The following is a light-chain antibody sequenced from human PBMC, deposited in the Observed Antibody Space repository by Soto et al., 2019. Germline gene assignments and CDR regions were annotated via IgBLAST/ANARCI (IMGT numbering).Light chain of an antibody. J-gene: IGKJ3*01. CDR3: QQYNTDPYI. CDR1: QPISDW. CDR2: DAS. Sequence: DTQLTQSPGTLSASIGDRVSITCRASQPISDWLAWYQHKPGQAPKLLIFDASSLESGVPSRFSGTGSGTEFTLTITSLQPDDFATYYCQQYNTDPYIFSTGNTVEIK. V-gene: IGKV1-5*01.